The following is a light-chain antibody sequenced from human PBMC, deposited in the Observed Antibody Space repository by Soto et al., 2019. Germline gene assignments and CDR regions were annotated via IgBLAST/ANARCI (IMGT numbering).Light chain of an antibody. Sequence: DIQVTQSPPTLSASVGDRVTITCRASQTISTWMAWYQQKPGKAPKLLVYDASTLQSGVASRFSGSGSGTEFTLIIGGLRPDDSATYYCQQYTNTNNPWMFGQGTKVEI. CDR3: QQYTNTNNPWM. CDR2: DAS. J-gene: IGKJ1*01. V-gene: IGKV1-5*01. CDR1: QTISTW.